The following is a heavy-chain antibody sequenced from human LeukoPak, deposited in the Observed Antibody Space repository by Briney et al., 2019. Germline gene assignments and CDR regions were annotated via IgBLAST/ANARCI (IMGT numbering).Heavy chain of an antibody. CDR2: IYYSGNT. CDR3: ARLGIAATGPAV. CDR1: GGSISSNYH. Sequence: PSETLSLTCTVSGGSISSNYHWGWIRQPPGKGLEWIASIYYSGNTYYNPSLKSRVTISVDTSSNQFSLKLSSVTAADTAVYYCARLGIAATGPAVWGQGTMVSVSS. V-gene: IGHV4-39*01. D-gene: IGHD6-13*01. J-gene: IGHJ3*01.